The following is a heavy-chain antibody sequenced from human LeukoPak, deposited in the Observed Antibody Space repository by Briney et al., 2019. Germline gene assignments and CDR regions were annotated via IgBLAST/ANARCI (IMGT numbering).Heavy chain of an antibody. V-gene: IGHV3-30-3*01. CDR3: AKDQNYWEMATIVDY. CDR2: ISYDGSNK. CDR1: GFTFSSYA. D-gene: IGHD5-24*01. Sequence: GGSLRLSCAASGFTFSSYAMHWVRQAPGKGLEWVAVISYDGSNKYYADSVKGRFTISRDNAKNTLYLQMNSLRAEDTAVYYCAKDQNYWEMATIVDYWGQGTLVTVSS. J-gene: IGHJ4*02.